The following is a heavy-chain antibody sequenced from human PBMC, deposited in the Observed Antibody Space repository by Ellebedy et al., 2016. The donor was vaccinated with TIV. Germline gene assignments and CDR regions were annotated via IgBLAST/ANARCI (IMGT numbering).Heavy chain of an antibody. V-gene: IGHV1-2*02. CDR3: ARDYWGSYEY. CDR2: ISPNGGGT. CDR1: GYTFTDYR. D-gene: IGHD1-26*01. Sequence: AASVKVSCKASGYTFTDYRLDWVRQAPGIGLEWLGWISPNGGGTHYAQKFQGRVSMTGDTSISTAYLELSRLTSDDTAVYYCARDYWGSYEYWGQGTLVTVSS. J-gene: IGHJ4*02.